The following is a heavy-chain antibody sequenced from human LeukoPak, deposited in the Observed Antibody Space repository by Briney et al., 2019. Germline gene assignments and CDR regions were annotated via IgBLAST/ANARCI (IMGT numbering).Heavy chain of an antibody. CDR3: GRDRDTIFRGGDFDP. CDR2: ISYDGSNK. CDR1: GFTFSSYA. J-gene: IGHJ5*02. V-gene: IGHV3-30-3*01. D-gene: IGHD3-9*01. Sequence: GGSLRLSCAASGFTFSSYAMHWVRQAPGKGLEWVAVISYDGSNKYYADSVKGRFTISRDNSKNTLYLQMNSLRAEDTAVYYCGRDRDTIFRGGDFDPWGQGALVTVSS.